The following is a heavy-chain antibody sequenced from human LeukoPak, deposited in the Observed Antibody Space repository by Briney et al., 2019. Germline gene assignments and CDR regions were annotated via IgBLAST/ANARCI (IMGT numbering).Heavy chain of an antibody. V-gene: IGHV1-2*02. CDR2: INPNSGGT. Sequence: ASVKVSCKASGYTFTGYYMHWVRQAPGQGLEWMGWINPNSGGTNYAQKLQGRVTMTRDTSISTAYMELSRLRSDDTAVYYRARGQTRGTTSWGFWGQGTMVTVSS. J-gene: IGHJ3*01. CDR1: GYTFTGYY. CDR3: ARGQTRGTTSWGF. D-gene: IGHD1-7*01.